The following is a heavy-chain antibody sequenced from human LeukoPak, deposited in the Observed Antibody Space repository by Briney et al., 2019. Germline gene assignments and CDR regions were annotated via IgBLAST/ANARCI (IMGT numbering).Heavy chain of an antibody. Sequence: GASVKVSCKASGYTFTGYYMHWVRQAPGQGLEWMGWINPNSGGTNYAQKFQGRVTMTRDTSISTAYMELSRLRSDDTAVYHCARVRVRGFNWFDPWGQGTLVTVSS. CDR3: ARVRVRGFNWFDP. D-gene: IGHD3-10*01. CDR1: GYTFTGYY. CDR2: INPNSGGT. J-gene: IGHJ5*02. V-gene: IGHV1-2*02.